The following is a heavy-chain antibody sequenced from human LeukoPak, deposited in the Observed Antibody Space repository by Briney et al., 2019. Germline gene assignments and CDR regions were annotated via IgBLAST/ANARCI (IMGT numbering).Heavy chain of an antibody. J-gene: IGHJ5*02. Sequence: ASVTVSCKASGYTFTDYYLHWVRQAPGQGLEWMGWINPNSGGANFALNFQGRVTMTRATSISTAYMELSRLTSDDTAVYYCARGVGSSWFDPWGQGTLVTVSS. D-gene: IGHD6-13*01. CDR2: INPNSGGA. CDR1: GYTFTDYY. CDR3: ARGVGSSWFDP. V-gene: IGHV1-2*02.